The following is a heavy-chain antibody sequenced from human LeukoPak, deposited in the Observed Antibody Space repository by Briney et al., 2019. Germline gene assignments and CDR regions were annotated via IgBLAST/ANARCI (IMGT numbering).Heavy chain of an antibody. CDR1: GFTFSSYS. D-gene: IGHD4-17*01. J-gene: IGHJ4*02. CDR3: ARETTVTSFDY. Sequence: GGSLRLSCAASGFTFSSYSMNWVRQAPGKGLEWVSSISSSSSYIYYADSVKGRFTISRDNSKNTLYLQMNSLRAEDTAVYYCARETTVTSFDYWGQGTLVTVSS. V-gene: IGHV3-21*01. CDR2: ISSSSSYI.